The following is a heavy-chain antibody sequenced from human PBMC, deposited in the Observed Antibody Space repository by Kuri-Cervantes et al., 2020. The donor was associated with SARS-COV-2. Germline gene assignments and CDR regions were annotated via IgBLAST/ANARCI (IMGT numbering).Heavy chain of an antibody. CDR3: AKNRGDCSSTSCYIGSAFDI. CDR1: GFTFSSYW. J-gene: IGHJ3*02. D-gene: IGHD2-2*02. V-gene: IGHV3-23*01. Sequence: GGSLRLSCAASGFTFSSYWMSWVRQAPGKGLEWVSAISGSGGSTYYADSVKGRFTISRDNSKNTLYLQMNSLRAEDTAVYYCAKNRGDCSSTSCYIGSAFDIWGQGTMVTVSS. CDR2: ISGSGGST.